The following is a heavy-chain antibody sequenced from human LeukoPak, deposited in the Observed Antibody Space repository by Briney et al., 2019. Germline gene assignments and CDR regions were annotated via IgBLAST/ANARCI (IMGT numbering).Heavy chain of an antibody. Sequence: SETLSLTCTVSGGSISSYYWSWIRQPPGKGLEWIGYIYYSGSTDYNPSLKSRVTISVDTSKNQFSLKLSSVTAADTAVYYCARELVVPAATQYYYYGMDVWGQGTTVTVSS. D-gene: IGHD2-2*01. CDR2: IYYSGST. CDR1: GGSISSYY. CDR3: ARELVVPAATQYYYYGMDV. V-gene: IGHV4-59*01. J-gene: IGHJ6*02.